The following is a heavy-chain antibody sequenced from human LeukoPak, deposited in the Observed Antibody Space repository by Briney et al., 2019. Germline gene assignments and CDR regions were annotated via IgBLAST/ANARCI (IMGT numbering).Heavy chain of an antibody. Sequence: SSVKVSCKASGGTFSSYAISWVRQAPGQGLEWMGGIIPIFGTANYAQKFQGRVTITADESTSTAYMELSSLRSGDTAVYYCARDGYSDSSGWFDPWGQGTLVTVSS. CDR3: ARDGYSDSSGWFDP. J-gene: IGHJ5*02. V-gene: IGHV1-69*01. CDR2: IIPIFGTA. D-gene: IGHD6-13*01. CDR1: GGTFSSYA.